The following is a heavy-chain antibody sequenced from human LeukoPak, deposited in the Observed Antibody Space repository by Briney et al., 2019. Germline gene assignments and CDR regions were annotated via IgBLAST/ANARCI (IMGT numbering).Heavy chain of an antibody. CDR2: ISSNGGST. CDR1: GFTFSSYA. J-gene: IGHJ6*03. V-gene: IGHV3-64*01. D-gene: IGHD6-6*01. CDR3: ARSPLYMSSSSSFGYMDV. Sequence: GGSLRLSYAASGFTFSSYAMHWVPQAPGKGLEYVSAISSNGGSTYYANSVKGRFTISRDNSKNTLYLQMGSLRAEDMAVYYCARSPLYMSSSSSFGYMDVWGKGTTVTVSS.